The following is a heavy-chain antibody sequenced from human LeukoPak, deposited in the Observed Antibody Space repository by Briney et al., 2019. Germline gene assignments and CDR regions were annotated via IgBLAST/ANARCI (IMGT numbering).Heavy chain of an antibody. J-gene: IGHJ2*01. D-gene: IGHD3-3*01. Sequence: GGSLRLSCAASGFTFRSCAMSWVRQAPGKGLEWVSAITGSGGSTYYADFVKGRFTISRDNSKNTLYLQMNSLRAEDTALYFCAKDYDFWSGGFKWYFDLWGRGTLVTVSS. CDR2: ITGSGGST. CDR1: GFTFRSCA. CDR3: AKDYDFWSGGFKWYFDL. V-gene: IGHV3-23*01.